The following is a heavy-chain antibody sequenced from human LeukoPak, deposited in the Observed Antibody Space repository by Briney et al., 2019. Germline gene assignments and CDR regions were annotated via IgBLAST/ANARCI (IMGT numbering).Heavy chain of an antibody. CDR3: ARGNKNYYDSSGYYWGNY. Sequence: ASVKVSCKASGYTFTGYFIHWVRQAPGQGLEWMGWINPNSGGTNYAQKFQGRVTMTRDTSISTAYMELSRLRSDDTAVYYCARGNKNYYDSSGYYWGNYWGQGTLVTVSS. D-gene: IGHD3-22*01. V-gene: IGHV1-2*02. CDR2: INPNSGGT. CDR1: GYTFTGYF. J-gene: IGHJ4*02.